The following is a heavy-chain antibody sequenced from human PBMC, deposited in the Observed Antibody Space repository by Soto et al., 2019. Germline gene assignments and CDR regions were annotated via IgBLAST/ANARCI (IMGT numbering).Heavy chain of an antibody. Sequence: GGSLRLSCAASGFTFSSYEMNWVRQAPGKGLEWVSYISSSGSTIYYADSVKGRFTISRDNAKNSLYLQMNSLRAEDTAVYYCARDSGPSTRYYYYGMDVWGQGTTVTVS. J-gene: IGHJ6*02. CDR2: ISSSGSTI. CDR1: GFTFSSYE. D-gene: IGHD3-10*01. V-gene: IGHV3-48*03. CDR3: ARDSGPSTRYYYYGMDV.